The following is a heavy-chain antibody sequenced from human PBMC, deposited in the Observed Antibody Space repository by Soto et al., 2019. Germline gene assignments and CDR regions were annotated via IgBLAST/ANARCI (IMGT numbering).Heavy chain of an antibody. CDR2: ISGSGTYT. Sequence: PGGSLRLSFAPSAITFDNNAIHWVRPAPGKGLQRFSTISGSGTYTYYTDSVKGRFTISRDNSKNMMYLQMNSLRAEDTAIYYCAKNRGLQYYFDYWGQGTLVTVSS. CDR1: AITFDNNA. V-gene: IGHV3-23*01. CDR3: AKNRGLQYYFDY. J-gene: IGHJ4*02.